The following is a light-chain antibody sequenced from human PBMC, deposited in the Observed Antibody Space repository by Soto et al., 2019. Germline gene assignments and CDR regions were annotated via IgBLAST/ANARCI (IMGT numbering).Light chain of an antibody. V-gene: IGLV1-44*01. CDR3: AAWDDSLNGPV. J-gene: IGLJ2*01. CDR1: SSNIGLND. Sequence: QSVLTQPPSASGTPGQTVTISCSGSSSNIGLNDVHWYRQLSGTAPQILIYDTNQQATGVPDRFSGFRSGTSASLAIHGLQSEDEADYHCAAWDDSLNGPVFGGGTKVTVL. CDR2: DTN.